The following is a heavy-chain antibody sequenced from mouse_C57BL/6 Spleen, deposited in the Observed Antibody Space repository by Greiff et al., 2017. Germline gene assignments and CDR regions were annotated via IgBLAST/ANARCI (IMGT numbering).Heavy chain of an antibody. Sequence: VQGVESGAELVRPGASVKLSCKASGYTFTDYYINWVKQRPGQGLEWIARIYPGSGNTYYNEKFKGKATLTAEKSSSTAYMQLSSLTSEDSAVYFCARAYDYLSMDYWGQGTTVTVSS. V-gene: IGHV1-76*01. CDR3: ARAYDYLSMDY. D-gene: IGHD2-4*01. CDR1: GYTFTDYY. J-gene: IGHJ4*01. CDR2: IYPGSGNT.